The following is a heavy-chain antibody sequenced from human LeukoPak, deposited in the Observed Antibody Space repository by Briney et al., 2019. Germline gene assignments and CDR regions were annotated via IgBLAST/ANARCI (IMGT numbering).Heavy chain of an antibody. CDR3: ASQTYYYDSSGYYFTPLGMDV. J-gene: IGHJ6*02. V-gene: IGHV4-4*02. Sequence: SETLSLTCAVSGGSISSSSSIFWPWVRHPPGGGLDGMGEIYHMGATNYNPSLKSRVTLLLDKSKNQFSLRLNSVTAADTAVYYCASQTYYYDSSGYYFTPLGMDVWGQGTTVTVSS. CDR1: GGSISSSSSIF. CDR2: IYHMGAT. D-gene: IGHD3-22*01.